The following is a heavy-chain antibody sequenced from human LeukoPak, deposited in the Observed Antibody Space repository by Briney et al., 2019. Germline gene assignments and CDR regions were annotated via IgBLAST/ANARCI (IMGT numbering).Heavy chain of an antibody. CDR2: IIPIFGTA. CDR1: GGTFSSYA. CDR3: ASLEMATISFDY. D-gene: IGHD5-24*01. V-gene: IGHV1-69*13. J-gene: IGHJ4*02. Sequence: VASVKVSCKASGGTFSSYAISWVRQAPRQGLEWMGGIIPIFGTANYAQKFQGRVTITADESTSTAYMELSSLRSEDTAVYYCASLEMATISFDYWGREPWSPSPQ.